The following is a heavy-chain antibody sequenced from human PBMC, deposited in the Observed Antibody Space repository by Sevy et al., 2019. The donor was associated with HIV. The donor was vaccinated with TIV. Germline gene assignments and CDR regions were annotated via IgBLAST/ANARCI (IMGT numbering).Heavy chain of an antibody. J-gene: IGHJ4*02. CDR3: VTLYYFGSGNPYYFDY. Sequence: GESLKISCKGSGYSFTSYWIGWVRQMPGKGLEWMGIIHPIDSDARYSPSFQGQVTISADKSISTAYLQWSSLRASDTAMYYCVTLYYFGSGNPYYFDYWGQGTLVTVSS. CDR1: GYSFTSYW. D-gene: IGHD3-10*01. V-gene: IGHV5-51*01. CDR2: IHPIDSDA.